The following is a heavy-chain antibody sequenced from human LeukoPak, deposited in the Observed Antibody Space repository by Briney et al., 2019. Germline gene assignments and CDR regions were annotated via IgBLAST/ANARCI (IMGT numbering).Heavy chain of an antibody. CDR2: LSRDTSHT. D-gene: IGHD2-2*01. CDR3: ALPTLLTVMPIYYMDL. V-gene: IGHV3-11*03. Sequence: GGTLRLPGEACGFTLSTYDMIGFRQAPGKGLEGVTALSRDTSHTHYADSVKGRFTISRDNVQNSLYLQMDSLRAEDTAVYYCALPTLLTVMPIYYMDLWGKGTTVIVSS. CDR1: GFTLSTYD. J-gene: IGHJ6*03.